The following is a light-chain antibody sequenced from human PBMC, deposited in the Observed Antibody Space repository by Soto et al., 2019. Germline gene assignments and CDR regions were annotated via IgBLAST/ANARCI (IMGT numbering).Light chain of an antibody. CDR2: ASA. V-gene: IGKV1-17*03. J-gene: IGKJ1*01. Sequence: DIQMTQSPSAMSASVGDRVTITCRASQGISNYLAWFQQKPGKVPKRLIYASASLQSGVPLRFSCSVSGTEFTLTISRLQPEDFAIYFCLHHNSYPWTFGQGTKVEIK. CDR1: QGISNY. CDR3: LHHNSYPWT.